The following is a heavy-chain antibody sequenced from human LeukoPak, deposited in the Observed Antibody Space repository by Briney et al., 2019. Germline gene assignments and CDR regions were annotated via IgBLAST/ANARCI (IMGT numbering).Heavy chain of an antibody. CDR1: GLTFSNYV. V-gene: IGHV3-23*01. CDR3: TKARGGGMNV. CDR2: ISGSGGST. D-gene: IGHD3-10*01. Sequence: GGSLRPSCAASGLTFSNYVMSWVRQAPGKGLEWVSVISGSGGSTYYVDSVKGRFTISRDNSKNTLYLQMNSLRAEDTAVYYCTKARGGGMNVWGQGTTVTVSS. J-gene: IGHJ6*02.